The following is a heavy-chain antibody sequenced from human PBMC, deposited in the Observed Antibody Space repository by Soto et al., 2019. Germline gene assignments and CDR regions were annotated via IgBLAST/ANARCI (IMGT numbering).Heavy chain of an antibody. Sequence: GGSLRLSCEAPGLTFIDYAMSWVRQAPGKGLEWVSGISNSGGTTYYADSVQGRFTISRDNSKKTLYLQMNSLRAEDTAVNYCAKDVYTRTWVAGNYFDYWGQGTLVTVSS. V-gene: IGHV3-23*01. CDR3: AKDVYTRTWVAGNYFDY. D-gene: IGHD3-16*01. CDR2: ISNSGGTT. J-gene: IGHJ4*02. CDR1: GLTFIDYA.